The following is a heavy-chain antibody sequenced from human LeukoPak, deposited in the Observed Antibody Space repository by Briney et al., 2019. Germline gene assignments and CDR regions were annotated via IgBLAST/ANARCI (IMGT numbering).Heavy chain of an antibody. J-gene: IGHJ4*02. V-gene: IGHV4-39*01. CDR1: GGSISSSGYY. D-gene: IGHD3-9*01. CDR3: ARQGVGILTGVDY. CDR2: IYYSGST. Sequence: SETLSLTCTVSGGSISSSGYYWGWIRQPPGKGLEWIGSIYYSGSTYYNPSLKSRVTISVDTSKNQFSLKLSSVTAADTAVYYCARQGVGILTGVDYWGQGTLVTVSS.